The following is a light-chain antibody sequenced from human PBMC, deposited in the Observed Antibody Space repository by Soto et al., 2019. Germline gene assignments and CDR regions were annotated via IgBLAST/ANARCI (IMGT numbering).Light chain of an antibody. CDR2: DTS. V-gene: IGLV7-46*01. J-gene: IGLJ2*01. CDR1: TGAVTSGHY. Sequence: QAVVTQEPSLTVSPGETVTLTCGSSTGAVTSGHYPSWFQQKPGQAPRTLIYDTSNKHSWTPARFSGSLLGGKAALTLSGAQPEDEAEYYCLLSYSGARVVFGGGTKLTVL. CDR3: LLSYSGARVV.